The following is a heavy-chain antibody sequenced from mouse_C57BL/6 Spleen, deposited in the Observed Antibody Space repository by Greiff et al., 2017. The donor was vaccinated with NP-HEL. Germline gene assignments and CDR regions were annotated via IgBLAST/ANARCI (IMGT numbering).Heavy chain of an antibody. J-gene: IGHJ3*01. CDR2: IDPSDSYT. CDR1: GYTFTSYW. D-gene: IGHD6-1*01. Sequence: QVQLQQPGAELVKPGASVKLSCKASGYTFTSYWMQWVKQRPGQGLEWIGEIDPSDSYTNYNQKFKGKATLTVDTSSSTAYMQLISLTSEDSAVYYCARGGSTTWFAYWGQGTLVTVSA. V-gene: IGHV1-50*01. CDR3: ARGGSTTWFAY.